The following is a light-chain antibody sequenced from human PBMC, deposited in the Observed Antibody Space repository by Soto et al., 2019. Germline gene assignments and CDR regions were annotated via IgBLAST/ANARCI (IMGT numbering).Light chain of an antibody. V-gene: IGLV2-14*01. CDR1: SSDVGGYNS. J-gene: IGLJ1*01. CDR2: EVS. Sequence: QSALAQPASVSGSPGQSITISCTGTSSDVGGYNSVSWYQQHPGKAPKLMIYEVSNRPSGVSNRFSGSKSGNTAYLTISGLQAEDEADYYCSSYTTSSTLLYVFGTGTKLTV. CDR3: SSYTTSSTLLYV.